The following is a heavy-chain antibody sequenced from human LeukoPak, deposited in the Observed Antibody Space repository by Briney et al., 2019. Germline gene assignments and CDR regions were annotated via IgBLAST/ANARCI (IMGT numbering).Heavy chain of an antibody. CDR1: GYSFTNYW. V-gene: IGHV5-51*01. CDR2: IYPGDSDT. J-gene: IGHJ6*02. Sequence: GEALKISCKGSGYSFTNYWIGWVRQTPGKGLEWMGIIYPGDSDTRYSPSFQGQVTISADKSISTAYLQWSSLKASDTAMYYCAGNGLQNTKAMDVWGQGTTVTVSS. D-gene: IGHD4-11*01. CDR3: AGNGLQNTKAMDV.